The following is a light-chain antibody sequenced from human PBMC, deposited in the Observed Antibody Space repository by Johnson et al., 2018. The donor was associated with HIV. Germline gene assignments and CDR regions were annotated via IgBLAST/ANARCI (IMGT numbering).Light chain of an antibody. J-gene: IGLJ1*01. Sequence: QAVLTQPPSVSAAPGQKVTISCSGSSSNIGNNYVSWYQQLPGTAPKLLIYDNNKRPSGIPDRFSGSKSATSATLGITGLQTGDEADYYCGTWDSSLSAPLYVFGTGTKFTVL. V-gene: IGLV1-51*01. CDR1: SSNIGNNY. CDR3: GTWDSSLSAPLYV. CDR2: DNN.